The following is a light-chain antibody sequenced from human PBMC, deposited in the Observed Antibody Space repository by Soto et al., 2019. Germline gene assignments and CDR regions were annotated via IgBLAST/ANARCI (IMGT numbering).Light chain of an antibody. Sequence: EIVLTQSPGTLSLSPGERATLSCRASQSVTSFYLAWYQQKPGQAPRLLIYHASSRATGNPDRFSGSGPGTDFTLTISRLEDEDFAVYYCQHYGTSFTFGQGTRLEIK. J-gene: IGKJ5*01. V-gene: IGKV3-20*01. CDR1: QSVTSFY. CDR2: HAS. CDR3: QHYGTSFT.